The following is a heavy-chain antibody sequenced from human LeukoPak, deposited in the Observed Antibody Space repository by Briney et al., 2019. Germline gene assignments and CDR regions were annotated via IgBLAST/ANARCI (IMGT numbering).Heavy chain of an antibody. CDR1: GFTFSSYA. CDR2: TTSSGDGT. Sequence: GESLRLSCAASGFTFSSYAMSWVRQAPGKGLEWVSGTTSSGDGTSYAHSVKGRFTISRDNSKNTLYLQMNSLRAEDTAIYYCAKDFSGRTSWHRVDDWGQGTLVTVSS. D-gene: IGHD6-13*01. V-gene: IGHV3-23*01. CDR3: AKDFSGRTSWHRVDD. J-gene: IGHJ4*02.